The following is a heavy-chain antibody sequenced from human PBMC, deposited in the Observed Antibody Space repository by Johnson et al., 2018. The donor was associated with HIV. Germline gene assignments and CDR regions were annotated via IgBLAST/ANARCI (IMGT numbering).Heavy chain of an antibody. V-gene: IGHV3-30-3*01. D-gene: IGHD4-11*01. Sequence: QVQLVESGGGVVQPGRSLRLSCAASGFTFSSYAMHWVRQAPGTGLEWVAIISYDGNNKYYADSVKGRFTISRDNSKNTLYLQMNSLKPEDTAVYYCARVPFPRPTSPNYINDAFDIWGQGTLVAVSS. CDR1: GFTFSSYA. J-gene: IGHJ3*02. CDR2: ISYDGNNK. CDR3: ARVPFPRPTSPNYINDAFDI.